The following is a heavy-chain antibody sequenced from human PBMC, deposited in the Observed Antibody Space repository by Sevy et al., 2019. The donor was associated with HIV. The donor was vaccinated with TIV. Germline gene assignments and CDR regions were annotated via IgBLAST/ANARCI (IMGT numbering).Heavy chain of an antibody. CDR2: IDPSAGNA. CDR3: VRADPAQHFDS. V-gene: IGHV1-46*01. CDR1: GDTFTNNY. Sequence: ASVKVSCKASGDTFTNNYMHWVQQAPGQGLEWMGIIDPSAGNASYAQKFQGRVTMTRDTSTSTLYMDLSSLRSEDTAVYYCVRADPAQHFDSWGQGTLVTVSS. J-gene: IGHJ4*02.